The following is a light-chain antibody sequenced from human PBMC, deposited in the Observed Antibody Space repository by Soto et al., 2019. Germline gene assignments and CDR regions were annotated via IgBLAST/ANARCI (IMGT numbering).Light chain of an antibody. CDR2: GAS. CDR3: QPRSNWPPGIT. CDR1: QSLNTN. V-gene: IGKV3-15*01. Sequence: ETVMTQSPATLSVSPGEGATLXXRASQSLNTNLAWYQQKLGQAPRVLXXGASTRATGIPARFSGSGSGTEFTLTISRLEPEDFAVYYCQPRSNWPPGITFGQGTRLEIK. J-gene: IGKJ5*01.